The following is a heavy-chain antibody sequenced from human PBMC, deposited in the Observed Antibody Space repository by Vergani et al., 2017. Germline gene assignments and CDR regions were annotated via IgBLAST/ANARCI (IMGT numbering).Heavy chain of an antibody. Sequence: QVQLQESGPGLVKPSQTLSLTCTVSGSSMSSVGYYWTWIRQSAGKRLEWIGDILGSGTANYNPSFQGRVSMSVATSKNQFSLNLTSVTAADTAVYYCARGRGDNWYFDLWGRGTLVTVSS. CDR3: ARGRGDNWYFDL. J-gene: IGHJ2*01. V-gene: IGHV4-61*02. D-gene: IGHD3-10*01. CDR2: ILGSGTA. CDR1: GSSMSSVGYY.